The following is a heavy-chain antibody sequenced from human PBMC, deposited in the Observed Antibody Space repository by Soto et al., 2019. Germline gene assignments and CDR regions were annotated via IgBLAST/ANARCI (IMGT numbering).Heavy chain of an antibody. CDR3: ARGPRGFGELPYDY. CDR2: ISGSSSYI. J-gene: IGHJ4*02. CDR1: GFTFSSYS. V-gene: IGHV3-21*01. Sequence: PGGSLRLSCAASGFTFSSYSMNWVRQAPGKGLEWVSSISGSSSYIYYADSVKGRFTISRDNAKNSLYLQMNSLRAEDTAVYYWARGPRGFGELPYDYWGQGTLVTVPS. D-gene: IGHD3-10*01.